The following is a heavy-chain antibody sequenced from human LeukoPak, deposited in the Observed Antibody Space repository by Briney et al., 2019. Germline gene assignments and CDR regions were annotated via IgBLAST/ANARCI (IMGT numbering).Heavy chain of an antibody. V-gene: IGHV4-61*02. CDR1: GGSISSGSYY. J-gene: IGHJ3*01. D-gene: IGHD6-25*01. CDR3: ARGGNLHDAFDV. CDR2: IYTSGST. Sequence: SETLSLTCTVSGGSISSGSYYWSWIRQPAGKGLEWIGRIYTSGSTNYYPSLKSRVTISVDTSKIQSSPKLSSVTAADTAVYYCARGGNLHDAFDVWGQGTMVTVSS.